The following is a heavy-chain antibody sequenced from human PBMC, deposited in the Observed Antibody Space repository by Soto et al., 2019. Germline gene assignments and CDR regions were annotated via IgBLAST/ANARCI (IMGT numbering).Heavy chain of an antibody. V-gene: IGHV3-33*06. D-gene: IGHD6-13*01. J-gene: IGHJ6*01. CDR1: GFTFSSYG. CDR3: GKSAKYRRRWYSKGDFFGLGL. Sequence: QVQLVESGGGVVQPGRSLRLSCAASGFTFSSYGMHWVRQAPGKGLEWVAVIWYDGSNKYYADSVKGRFTISRDNSNDDVELETNHLRAEDKACYYCGKSAKYRRRWYSKGDFFGLGLWGQGTKGPGSS. CDR2: IWYDGSNK.